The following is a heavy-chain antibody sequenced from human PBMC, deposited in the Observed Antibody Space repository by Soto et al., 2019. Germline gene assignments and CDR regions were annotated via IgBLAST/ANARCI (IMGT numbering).Heavy chain of an antibody. CDR2: TSYDERIK. V-gene: IGHV3-30*04. D-gene: IGHD3-22*01. J-gene: IGHJ4*02. CDR1: GFIFSNYA. CDR3: ATDEGGGYFYGVNY. Sequence: LRLSCTASGFIFSNYAMHWVRQAPGKGLEWVAVTSYDERIKYHADSVKGRFTISRDNSKNTLYLQMNSLRPEDTALYYCATDEGGGYFYGVNYWGQGTLVTVSS.